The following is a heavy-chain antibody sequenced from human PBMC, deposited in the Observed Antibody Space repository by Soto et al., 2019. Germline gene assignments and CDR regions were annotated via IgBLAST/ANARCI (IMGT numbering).Heavy chain of an antibody. CDR1: GFTFSTYA. CDR3: VRESVDTAYFDY. J-gene: IGHJ4*02. D-gene: IGHD2-15*01. CDR2: ISYDGGNK. V-gene: IGHV3-30-3*01. Sequence: QVQLVESGGGVVQPGRSLRLSCAASGFTFSTYAMHWVRQGPGKGLERVAVISYDGGNKYSTDSAKGRFTISRDNSKNTVYLQMNSLKTEDVAVYYCVRESVDTAYFDYWGQGILVMVSS.